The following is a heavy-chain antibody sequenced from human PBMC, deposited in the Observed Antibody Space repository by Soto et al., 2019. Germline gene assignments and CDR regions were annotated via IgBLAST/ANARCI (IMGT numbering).Heavy chain of an antibody. CDR1: GGTFRSYA. CDR2: IIPIFGTA. Sequence: SVKVSCKASGGTFRSYAISCVRQAPGQGLEWMGGIIPIFGTANYAQKFQGRVTITADESTSTAYMELSSLRSEDTAVYYCARDRGSGWLYYYYGMDVWGQGTTVTVSS. CDR3: ARDRGSGWLYYYYGMDV. V-gene: IGHV1-69*13. J-gene: IGHJ6*02. D-gene: IGHD6-19*01.